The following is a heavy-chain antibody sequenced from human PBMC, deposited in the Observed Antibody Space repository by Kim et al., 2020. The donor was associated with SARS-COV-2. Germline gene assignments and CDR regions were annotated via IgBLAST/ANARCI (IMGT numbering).Heavy chain of an antibody. CDR1: GFTVNNNY. J-gene: IGHJ4*02. V-gene: IGHV3-53*01. Sequence: GGSLRLSCAASGFTVNNNYMNWVRQAPGKGLEWVSVLYSGGGTYYADSVKGRFTISRDDSKNTLWLQMNGLRVEDTAVYYCARGGRTPYYFDYWGQGTLVTVSS. D-gene: IGHD1-7*01. CDR2: LYSGGGT. CDR3: ARGGRTPYYFDY.